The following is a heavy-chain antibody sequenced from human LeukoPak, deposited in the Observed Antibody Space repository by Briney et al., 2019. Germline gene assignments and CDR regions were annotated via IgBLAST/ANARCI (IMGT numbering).Heavy chain of an antibody. Sequence: GGSLRLSCAASGFTVSSNYMSLVRQAPGKGLEWVSVIYSGGSTYYADSVKGRFTISRDNSRNTLYLQMNSLRAEDTAVYYCAIVGLRGGLTDYNWFDPWGQGTLVTVSS. D-gene: IGHD3-16*01. CDR1: GFTVSSNY. V-gene: IGHV3-53*01. CDR3: AIVGLRGGLTDYNWFDP. CDR2: IYSGGST. J-gene: IGHJ5*02.